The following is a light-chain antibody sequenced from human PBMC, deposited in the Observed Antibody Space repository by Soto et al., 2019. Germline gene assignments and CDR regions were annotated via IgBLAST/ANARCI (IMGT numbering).Light chain of an antibody. CDR3: QQFGHSPRT. CDR1: HSVRTNY. J-gene: IGKJ1*01. V-gene: IGKV3-20*01. CDR2: ATS. Sequence: VVLTQTPGTLSLSPGQRATLSCRASHSVRTNYLAWYQQKPGQAPRLLIHATSTRATGIPDRFSGSGSGTDFTLTISRLEPEDFAVYYCQQFGHSPRTFGQGTRVEIK.